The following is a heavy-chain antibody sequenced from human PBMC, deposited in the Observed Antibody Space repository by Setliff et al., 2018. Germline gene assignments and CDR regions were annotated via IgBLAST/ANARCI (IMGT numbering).Heavy chain of an antibody. J-gene: IGHJ2*01. CDR1: GGSISSSSYY. CDR2: IYYSGST. V-gene: IGHV4-39*01. Sequence: SETLSLTCTVSGGSISSSSYYWGWIRQPPGKGLEWIGSIYYSGSTYYNPSLKSRVTISVDTSKNQFSLKLRSVTAADTAVYFCARGTKTMVINYWYFDVWGRGTPVTVSS. CDR3: ARGTKTMVINYWYFDV. D-gene: IGHD4-17*01.